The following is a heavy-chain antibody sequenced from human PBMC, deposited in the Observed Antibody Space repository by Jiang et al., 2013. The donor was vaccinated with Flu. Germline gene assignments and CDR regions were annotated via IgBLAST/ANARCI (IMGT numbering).Heavy chain of an antibody. D-gene: IGHD4-17*01. J-gene: IGHJ4*02. CDR3: ARGGMHGDSLLAY. V-gene: IGHV1-3*01. CDR1: GYTFSDYG. Sequence: GAEVKKPGASVKVSCKASGYTFSDYGIQWLRQAPGHRPVWMAWLNVGNGYTEHSQNFQGRVTITRDTSANTAYMELSSLRSEDTAVYYCARGGMHGDSLLAYWGQGTLVTVSS. CDR2: LNVGNGYT.